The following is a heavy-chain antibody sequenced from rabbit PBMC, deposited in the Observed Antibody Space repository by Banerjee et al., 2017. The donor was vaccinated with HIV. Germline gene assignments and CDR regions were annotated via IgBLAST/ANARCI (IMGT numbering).Heavy chain of an antibody. D-gene: IGHD4-1*01. J-gene: IGHJ6*01. Sequence: QSLEESGGDLVKPGASLTLTCTAAGFSFSSYYYMSWVRQAPGKGLEWIGCIAGGSSGSTHYASWAKGRFTISKTSSTTVTLQMTSLTAADTATYFCARDLAGVIGWNFGLWGPGTLVTVS. CDR2: IAGGSSGST. CDR3: ARDLAGVIGWNFGL. CDR1: GFSFSSYYY. V-gene: IGHV1S40*01.